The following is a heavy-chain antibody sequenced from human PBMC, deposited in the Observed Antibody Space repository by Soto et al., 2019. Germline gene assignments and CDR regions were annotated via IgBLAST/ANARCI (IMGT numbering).Heavy chain of an antibody. CDR3: EKRRDAYNSEAYTY. V-gene: IGHV1-69*13. CDR1: GGTFSSYA. J-gene: IGHJ4*02. CDR2: IIPIFGTA. Sequence: ASVKVSCKASGGTFSSYAISWVRQAPGQGLEWMGGIIPIFGTANYAQKFQGRVTITADESTSTAYMELSSLRSEDTAVYYCEKRRDAYNSEAYTYWGQETLVTVSP. D-gene: IGHD2-21*01.